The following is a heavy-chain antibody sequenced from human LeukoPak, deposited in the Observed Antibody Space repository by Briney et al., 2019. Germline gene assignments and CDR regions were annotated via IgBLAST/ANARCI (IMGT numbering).Heavy chain of an antibody. CDR3: AKVDIVATIDAGRLVDY. CDR1: GFTFSSYG. CDR2: ISNDGSNK. J-gene: IGHJ4*02. V-gene: IGHV3-30*18. D-gene: IGHD5-12*01. Sequence: GRSLRLSCAASGFTFSSYGMQWFRQAPDKGLEWVAAISNDGSNKYYADSVKGRFTISRDNSKNTLYLQMNSLRAEDTAAYYCAKVDIVATIDAGRLVDYWGQGTLVTVSS.